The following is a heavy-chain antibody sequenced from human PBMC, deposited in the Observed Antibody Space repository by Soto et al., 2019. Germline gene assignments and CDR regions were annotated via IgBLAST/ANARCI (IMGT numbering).Heavy chain of an antibody. CDR3: PLAGAELEDYLYGMDV. J-gene: IGHJ6*04. CDR2: IDPSDSYL. D-gene: IGHD3-10*01. V-gene: IGHV5-10-1*01. CDR1: GYTFSNHW. Sequence: PGESLKISCKGSGYTFSNHWISWVRQMPGKGLGWMGRIDPSDSYLNYSPSFQGHVTIPVDKSINTPYLHWSSLEDSCTGVFFCPLAGAELEDYLYGMDVWGKGTTVTVSS.